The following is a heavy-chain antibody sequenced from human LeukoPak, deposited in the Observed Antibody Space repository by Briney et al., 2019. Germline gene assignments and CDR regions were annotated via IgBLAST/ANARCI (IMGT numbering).Heavy chain of an antibody. CDR3: ATGRTRTPYSGSWYRYYYYMDV. Sequence: ASVKVSCKVSGYTLTELSMHWVRQAPGKGLEWMGGFDPEDGETIYAQKFQGRVTMTEDTSTDTAYMELSSLRSEDTAVYYCATGRTRTPYSGSWYRYYYYMDVWGKGTTVTVSS. J-gene: IGHJ6*03. D-gene: IGHD6-13*01. CDR2: FDPEDGET. V-gene: IGHV1-24*01. CDR1: GYTLTELS.